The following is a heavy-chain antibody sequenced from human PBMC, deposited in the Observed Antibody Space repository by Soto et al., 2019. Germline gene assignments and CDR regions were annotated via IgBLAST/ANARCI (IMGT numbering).Heavy chain of an antibody. Sequence: QVQLVESGGGVVQPGRSLRLSCAASGFTFSSYGMHWVRQAPGKGLEWVAVIWYDGSNKYYADSVKGRFTISRDNSKNTLYMQMTGMRGEVTAVYYCPRIGANCSRGSCSVFDYWGQGTLVTVSS. J-gene: IGHJ4*02. V-gene: IGHV3-33*01. D-gene: IGHD2-15*01. CDR3: PRIGANCSRGSCSVFDY. CDR1: GFTFSSYG. CDR2: IWYDGSNK.